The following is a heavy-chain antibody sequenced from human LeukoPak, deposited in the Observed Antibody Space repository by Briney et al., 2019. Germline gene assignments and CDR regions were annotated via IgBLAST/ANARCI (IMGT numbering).Heavy chain of an antibody. CDR2: VYYSGST. CDR3: ARDGSSGTSDDAFDI. Sequence: SETLSLTCTLSGGSISSYYWSRVPQPPGKALEWIGYVYYSGSTKYSPSLRSRVTISVDTSKKQFSLKVRSVTAADTAVYYCARDGSSGTSDDAFDIWGQGTMVTVSS. V-gene: IGHV4-59*01. J-gene: IGHJ3*02. CDR1: GGSISSYY. D-gene: IGHD6-25*01.